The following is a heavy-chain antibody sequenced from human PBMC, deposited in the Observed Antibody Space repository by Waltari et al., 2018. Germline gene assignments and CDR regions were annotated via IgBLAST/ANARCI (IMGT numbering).Heavy chain of an antibody. J-gene: IGHJ4*02. CDR2: INPNSGGT. CDR3: ATLISGYCSSTSCYDVDY. Sequence: QVQLVQSGAEVKKPGASVKVSCKASGYTFTGYYMHWVRQAPGKGLEWMGWINPNSGGTNYAQKFQGRVTMTRDTSISTAYMELSRLRSDDTAVYYCATLISGYCSSTSCYDVDYWGQGTLVTVSS. D-gene: IGHD2-2*01. CDR1: GYTFTGYY. V-gene: IGHV1-2*02.